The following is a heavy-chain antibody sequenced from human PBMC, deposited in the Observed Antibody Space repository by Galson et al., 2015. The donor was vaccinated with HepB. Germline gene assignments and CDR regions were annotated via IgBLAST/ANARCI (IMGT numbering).Heavy chain of an antibody. D-gene: IGHD6-13*01. V-gene: IGHV2-70*11. J-gene: IGHJ2*01. Sequence: PALVKPTQTLTLTCTFSGFSLSTSGMCVGWIRQAPGKALGWLARIDWDGDKYYSTSLKTRLTISKDTSRDQVVLTMTDMDPVDTATYYCARIRIAATGVYFDLWGRGTLVTVSS. CDR2: IDWDGDK. CDR1: GFSLSTSGMC. CDR3: ARIRIAATGVYFDL.